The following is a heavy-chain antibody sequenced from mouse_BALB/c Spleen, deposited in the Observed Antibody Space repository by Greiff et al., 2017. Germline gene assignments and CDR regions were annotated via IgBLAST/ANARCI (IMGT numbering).Heavy chain of an antibody. CDR2: ISDGGSYT. CDR1: GFTFSDYY. D-gene: IGHD1-1*01. V-gene: IGHV5-4*02. J-gene: IGHJ2*01. CDR3: ARDRVVATDGLFDY. Sequence: VQLKESGGGLVKPGGSLKLSCAASGFTFSDYYMYWVRQTPEKRLEWVATISDGGSYTYYPDSVKGRFTISRDNAKNNLYLQMSSLKSEDTAMYYCARDRVVATDGLFDYWGQGTTLTVSS.